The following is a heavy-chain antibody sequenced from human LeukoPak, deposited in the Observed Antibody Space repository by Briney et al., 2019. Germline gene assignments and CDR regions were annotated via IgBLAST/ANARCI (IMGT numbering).Heavy chain of an antibody. J-gene: IGHJ4*02. D-gene: IGHD3-22*01. V-gene: IGHV1-24*01. CDR2: FDPEDGET. CDR3: ATVQHTGYYDSSGYYYLQLGDNYYFDY. CDR1: GYTLTELS. Sequence: VASVKVSCKVSGYTLTELSMHWVRQAPGKGLEWMGGFDPEDGETIYAQKFQGRVTMTEDTSTDTAYMELSSLRSEDTAVYYCATVQHTGYYDSSGYYYLQLGDNYYFDYWGQGTLVTVSS.